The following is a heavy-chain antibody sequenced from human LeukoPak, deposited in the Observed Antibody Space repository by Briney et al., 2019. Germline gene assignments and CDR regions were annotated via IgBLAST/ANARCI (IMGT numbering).Heavy chain of an antibody. J-gene: IGHJ6*03. V-gene: IGHV4-59*01. CDR1: GGSISSYY. D-gene: IGHD5-18*01. Sequence: SETLSLTCTVSGGSISSYYWSWIRQPPGKGLEWIGYIYYGGSTNYNPSLKSRVTISVDTSKNQFSLKLTSVTAADTAVYYCARTTEGGYTYGYFYYYYMDVWGKGTTVTISS. CDR3: ARTTEGGYTYGYFYYYYMDV. CDR2: IYYGGST.